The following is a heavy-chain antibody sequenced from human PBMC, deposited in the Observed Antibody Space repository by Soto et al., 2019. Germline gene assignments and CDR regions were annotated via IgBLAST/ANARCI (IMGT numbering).Heavy chain of an antibody. J-gene: IGHJ4*02. CDR2: LSGSGGTT. Sequence: GGSLRLSCTVSGVTFSKYAMNWVRQSPGKGLEWVSSLSGSGGTTYYADSVKGRFIISRDNSKNTLYLLTNSLRAEDTALYYCAKQRADYGSGADTFYLDSWGQGALVTVSS. V-gene: IGHV3-23*01. CDR3: AKQRADYGSGADTFYLDS. CDR1: GVTFSKYA. D-gene: IGHD3-10*01.